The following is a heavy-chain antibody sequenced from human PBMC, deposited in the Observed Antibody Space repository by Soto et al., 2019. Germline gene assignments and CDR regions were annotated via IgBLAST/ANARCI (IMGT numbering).Heavy chain of an antibody. CDR3: ARQRDYSNYDY. J-gene: IGHJ4*02. Sequence: GESLKISCKGSGYSFTSYWIGWVRQMPGKGLEWMGIIYPGDSDTRNSPSFQGQVTISADKFISTAYLQCSSLKASYTAMYYCARQRDYSNYDYWGQGTLFTAS. CDR2: IYPGDSDT. D-gene: IGHD4-4*01. V-gene: IGHV5-51*01. CDR1: GYSFTSYW.